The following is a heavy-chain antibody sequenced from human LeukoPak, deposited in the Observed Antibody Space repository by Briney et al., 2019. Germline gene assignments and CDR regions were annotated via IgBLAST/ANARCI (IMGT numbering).Heavy chain of an antibody. Sequence: GGSLRLSCAASGFTFDDYAMHWVRQAPGKGLEWVSGISWNSGGIGYAASLKGRFTISRYTAKNSLYLQMNSLRADDTALYYCAKGKKMTVAGLFDYWGQGTLVTVSS. CDR2: ISWNSGGI. J-gene: IGHJ4*02. D-gene: IGHD6-19*01. CDR3: AKGKKMTVAGLFDY. V-gene: IGHV3-9*01. CDR1: GFTFDDYA.